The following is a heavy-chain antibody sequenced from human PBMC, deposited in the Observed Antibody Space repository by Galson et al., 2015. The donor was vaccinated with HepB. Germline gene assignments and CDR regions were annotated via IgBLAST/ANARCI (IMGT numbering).Heavy chain of an antibody. J-gene: IGHJ4*02. CDR1: GFVFRDYG. V-gene: IGHV3-30*18. D-gene: IGHD3-22*01. Sequence: SLRLSCAASGFVFRDYGMHWVRQAPGKGLEWVAHIPSHGSSQFYSDSVRGRFTISRDDSKNTVYLQMNSLRPEDTAIYYCAKDLFCRIGCCLKPYDYWGQGALVTVSS. CDR2: IPSHGSSQ. CDR3: AKDLFCRIGCCLKPYDY.